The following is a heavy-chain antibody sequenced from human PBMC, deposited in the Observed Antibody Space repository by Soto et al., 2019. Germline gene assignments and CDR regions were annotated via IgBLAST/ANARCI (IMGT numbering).Heavy chain of an antibody. J-gene: IGHJ5*02. CDR1: GGSISSGGYY. V-gene: IGHV4-31*02. CDR3: ARGLVTIWFDP. Sequence: SETLSLTFTVSGGSISSGGYYWSWIRQHPGKGLEWIGYIYYSGSTYYDPSLKSRVTISVDTSKNQFSLKLSSVTAADTAVYYCARGLVTIWFDPWGQGTLVTVSS. CDR2: IYYSGST. D-gene: IGHD2-21*02.